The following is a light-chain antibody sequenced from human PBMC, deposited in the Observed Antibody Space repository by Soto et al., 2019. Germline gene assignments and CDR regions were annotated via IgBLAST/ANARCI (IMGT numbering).Light chain of an antibody. V-gene: IGKV1-27*01. CDR3: QKYNSGPWT. Sequence: DIEMTQSPSSLSASVGDRATITCRASQGVSSYLAWYQQKPGKAPKLLIYAASTLPSGIPSRFSGSGSGTYFTLTISSLQPEDVATYYCQKYNSGPWTFGQGTKVELK. CDR1: QGVSSY. J-gene: IGKJ1*01. CDR2: AAS.